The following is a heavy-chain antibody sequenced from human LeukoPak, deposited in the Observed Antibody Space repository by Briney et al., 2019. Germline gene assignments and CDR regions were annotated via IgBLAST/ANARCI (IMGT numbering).Heavy chain of an antibody. J-gene: IGHJ4*02. Sequence: SETLSLTCTVSGGSISSSNYYWGWIRQPPGKGLEWIGSIYYSGSTYYNPSLKSRVTISVDTSKNQFSLKLSSVTAADTAVYYCARQTGSGLFILPGGQGTLVTVSS. D-gene: IGHD3/OR15-3a*01. V-gene: IGHV4-39*01. CDR1: GGSISSSNYY. CDR2: IYYSGST. CDR3: ARQTGSGLFILP.